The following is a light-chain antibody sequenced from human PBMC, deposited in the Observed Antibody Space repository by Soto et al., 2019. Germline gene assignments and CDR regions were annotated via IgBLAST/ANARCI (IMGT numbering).Light chain of an antibody. V-gene: IGKV1-5*03. CDR1: QRISSW. CDR2: KAS. Sequence: QMTQSPSPLSAFVGDRVPITCRASQRISSWLAWYQQKPGKAPKLLIYKASSLESGVPSRFSGSGSGTEFTLTISSLQPDDFATYYCQQYNSYPYTFGQGTKLEIK. CDR3: QQYNSYPYT. J-gene: IGKJ2*01.